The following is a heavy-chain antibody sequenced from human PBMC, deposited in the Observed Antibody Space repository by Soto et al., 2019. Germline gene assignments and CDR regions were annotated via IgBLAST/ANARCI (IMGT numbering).Heavy chain of an antibody. CDR2: ISSYGSDT. CDR1: GFTFSRYW. V-gene: IGHV3-74*01. CDR3: ASNYAYAEGYYWYGIDV. J-gene: IGHJ6*02. D-gene: IGHD3-16*01. Sequence: EVQLVESGGGLVLPGGSLRLSCAASGFTFSRYWMHWVRQAPGKGLVWVSRISSYGSDTHYADSVKGRFTISRDNAKNTLYLQMTSLRADDTAVYYCASNYAYAEGYYWYGIDVWGQGTKVTVSS.